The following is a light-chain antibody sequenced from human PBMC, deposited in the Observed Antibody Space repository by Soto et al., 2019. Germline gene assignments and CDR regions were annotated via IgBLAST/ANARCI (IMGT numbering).Light chain of an antibody. Sequence: EVVMTQSPATLSVSPGERATLSCRASQSVSSSYLAWYQQKPGQAPRLLIYGASSRATGIPDRFSGSGSGTDFTLTISSLEPEDFAVYYCQQYGSSPPTTFGQGTKVDIK. CDR1: QSVSSSY. V-gene: IGKV3-20*01. CDR3: QQYGSSPPTT. J-gene: IGKJ1*01. CDR2: GAS.